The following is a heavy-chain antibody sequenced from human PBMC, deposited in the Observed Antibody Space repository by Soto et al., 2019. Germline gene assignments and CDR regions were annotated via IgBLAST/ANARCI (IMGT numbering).Heavy chain of an antibody. CDR1: GFTFSSYG. D-gene: IGHD2-2*01. CDR2: ISYDGNNK. V-gene: IGHV3-30*18. Sequence: QVQLVESGGGVVQPGRSLRLSCAASGFTFSSYGMHWVRQAPGKGLDWVAVISYDGNNKYYADSVKGRFTISRDNSKNTLYLQMNRLRTEDTAVYYCANLGYCSSTSCSIYYYYGMDVWGQGTTVTVSS. J-gene: IGHJ6*02. CDR3: ANLGYCSSTSCSIYYYYGMDV.